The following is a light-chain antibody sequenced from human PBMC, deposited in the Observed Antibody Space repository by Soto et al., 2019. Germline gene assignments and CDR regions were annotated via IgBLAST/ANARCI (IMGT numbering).Light chain of an antibody. J-gene: IGKJ5*01. CDR3: QQANSFPS. V-gene: IGKV1-12*02. CDR1: QDVSNW. Sequence: DIQMTQSPSSVSASVGDRVTISCRASQDVSNWLAWYQQKPGKAHKLLISGASSLQSGVPSRFSGSGSGTDFSLTISSLQPEDFATYFCQQANSFPSFGQGTRLEIK. CDR2: GAS.